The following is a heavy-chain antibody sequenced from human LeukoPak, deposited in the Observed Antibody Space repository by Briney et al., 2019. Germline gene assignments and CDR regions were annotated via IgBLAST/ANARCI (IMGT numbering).Heavy chain of an antibody. V-gene: IGHV3-7*01. J-gene: IGHJ6*02. Sequence: GGSLRLSCAASGFTFSSYWMSWVRQARGKGLEWVASIKQDGSEKYYVDSVKGRFTISRDNAKNSLYLQMNSLRAEDTAVYYCARSLDSSGYYIHYYYYGMDVWGQGTTVTVSS. D-gene: IGHD3-22*01. CDR1: GFTFSSYW. CDR2: IKQDGSEK. CDR3: ARSLDSSGYYIHYYYYGMDV.